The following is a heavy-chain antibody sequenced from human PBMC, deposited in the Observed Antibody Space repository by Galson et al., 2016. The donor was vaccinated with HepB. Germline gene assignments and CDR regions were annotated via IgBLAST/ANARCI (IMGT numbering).Heavy chain of an antibody. J-gene: IGHJ5*02. CDR3: ASGRGGIAATGNNWFDP. CDR2: INAGNGDT. V-gene: IGHV1-3*01. CDR1: GYTFSNYA. Sequence: SVKVSCKAFGYTFSNYAMHWVRQAPGQRLEWMGWINAGNGDTKYSQNFQGRVTITRDTSASTAYMESSSLKSEDTAAYYCASGRGGIAATGNNWFDPWGQGTQVIVSS. D-gene: IGHD6-13*01.